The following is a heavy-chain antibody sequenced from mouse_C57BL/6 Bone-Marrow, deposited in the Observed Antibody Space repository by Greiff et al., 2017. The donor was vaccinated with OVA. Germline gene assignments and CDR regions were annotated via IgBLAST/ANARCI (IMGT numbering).Heavy chain of an antibody. D-gene: IGHD1-1*01. V-gene: IGHV5-12*01. J-gene: IGHJ3*01. CDR1: GFTFSDYY. Sequence: EVHLVESGGGLVQPGGSLKLSCAASGFTFSDYYMYWVRQTPEKRLEWVAYISNGGGSTYYPDTVKGRFTISRDNAKNTLYLQMSRLKSEDTAMYYCARSLYYYGSTWFAYWGQGTLVTVSA. CDR3: ARSLYYYGSTWFAY. CDR2: ISNGGGST.